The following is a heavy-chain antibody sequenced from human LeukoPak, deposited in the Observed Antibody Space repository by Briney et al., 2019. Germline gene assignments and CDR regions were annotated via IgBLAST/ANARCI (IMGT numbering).Heavy chain of an antibody. CDR2: IIPIFGTA. D-gene: IGHD6-13*01. CDR1: GGTFSSYA. CDR3: ARDILSSSSWSAYFDY. Sequence: SVKVSCKASGGTFSSYAISWVRQAPGQGLEWMGGIIPIFGTANYAQKFQGRVTITADESTSTAYMELSSLRSEDTAVYYCARDILSSSSWSAYFDYWGQGTLVTVSS. V-gene: IGHV1-69*13. J-gene: IGHJ4*02.